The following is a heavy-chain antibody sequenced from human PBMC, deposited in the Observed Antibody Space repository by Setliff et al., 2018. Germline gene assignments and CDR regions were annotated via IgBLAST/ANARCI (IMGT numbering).Heavy chain of an antibody. J-gene: IGHJ4*02. V-gene: IGHV1-46*03. CDR3: ARSTSWFSTNY. D-gene: IGHD2-2*01. CDR2: INPNGDRT. Sequence: ASVKVSCKTSGFTFTTFYIHWVRQAPGQGLEWMMMINPNGDRTTYAQKFQGRVTMTRDTSTSTVYMELSSLRSEDTAVNYCARSTSWFSTNYWGQGTPVTVSS. CDR1: GFTFTTFY.